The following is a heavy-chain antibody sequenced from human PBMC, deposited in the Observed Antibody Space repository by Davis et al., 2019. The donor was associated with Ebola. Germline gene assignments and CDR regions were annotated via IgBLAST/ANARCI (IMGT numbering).Heavy chain of an antibody. J-gene: IGHJ4*02. CDR2: INVGNGNT. V-gene: IGHV1-3*01. Sequence: AASVKVSCKASGYTFTSYAMHWVRQAPGQRLEWMGWINVGNGNTKYSQKFQGRVTITRDTSASTAYMELSSLRSEDTAVYYCARDLRGWYSFDYWGQGTLVTVSS. CDR1: GYTFTSYA. D-gene: IGHD6-19*01. CDR3: ARDLRGWYSFDY.